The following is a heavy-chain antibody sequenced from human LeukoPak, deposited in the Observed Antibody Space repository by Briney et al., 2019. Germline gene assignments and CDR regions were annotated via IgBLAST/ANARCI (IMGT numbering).Heavy chain of an antibody. CDR3: ARVCGPVFGEQPQGVDY. CDR1: GGSISSYY. CDR2: IYYSGST. Sequence: PSETLSLTCTVSGGSISSYYWSWIRQPPGKGLEWIGYIYYSGSTNYNPSLKSRVTISVDTSKNQFSLKLSSVTAADTAVYYCARVCGPVFGEQPQGVDYWGQGTLVTVSS. V-gene: IGHV4-59*08. J-gene: IGHJ4*02. D-gene: IGHD3-10*02.